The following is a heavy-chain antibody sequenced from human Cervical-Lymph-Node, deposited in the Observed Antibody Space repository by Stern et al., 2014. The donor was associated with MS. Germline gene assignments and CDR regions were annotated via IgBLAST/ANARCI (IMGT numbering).Heavy chain of an antibody. J-gene: IGHJ4*02. CDR2: INAGNGKT. V-gene: IGHV1-3*01. D-gene: IGHD6-13*01. Sequence: QVQPVQSGAEVKRAGASVKVSCKASGYTFSSYVIHWVRQAPGQNLEWMGWINAGNGKTKYSQKFQGRVTISRDTSASTVYMELSSLSSEDTAVYYCAREGAAVGLDLDYWGQGTLVTVSS. CDR3: AREGAAVGLDLDY. CDR1: GYTFSSYV.